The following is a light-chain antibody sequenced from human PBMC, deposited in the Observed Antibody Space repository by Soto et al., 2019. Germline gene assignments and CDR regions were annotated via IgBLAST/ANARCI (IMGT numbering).Light chain of an antibody. CDR1: QTISSW. CDR2: AAS. CDR3: QQYYSYPRT. Sequence: IQMTQSPSTLSGSVGDRVTITYRASQTISSWLAWYQQKPGKAPKLLIYAASTLQSGVPSRFSGSGSGTDFTLTISCLQSEDFAIYYCQQYYSYPRTFGQGTKVDIK. V-gene: IGKV1-5*01. J-gene: IGKJ1*01.